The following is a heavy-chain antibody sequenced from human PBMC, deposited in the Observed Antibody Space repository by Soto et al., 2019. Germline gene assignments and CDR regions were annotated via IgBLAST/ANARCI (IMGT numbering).Heavy chain of an antibody. Sequence: QVQLQESDPGLVKPSQTLSLTCTVSGGSISSGDYYWSWIRQPPGKGLEWIGYIYYSGSTYYNPSLNSRVTISVDTSKNQFSLKLSSVTAADTAVYYCARTTYYYDSSGYLPDYWGQGTLVTVSS. J-gene: IGHJ4*02. CDR3: ARTTYYYDSSGYLPDY. CDR2: IYYSGST. D-gene: IGHD3-22*01. V-gene: IGHV4-30-4*01. CDR1: GGSISSGDYY.